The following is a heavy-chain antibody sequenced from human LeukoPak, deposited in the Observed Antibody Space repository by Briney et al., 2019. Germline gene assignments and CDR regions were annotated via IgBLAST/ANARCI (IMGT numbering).Heavy chain of an antibody. V-gene: IGHV3-23*01. D-gene: IGHD7-27*01. J-gene: IGHJ4*02. CDR2: ISGSGGST. Sequence: QSGGSLRLSCAASGFTFSSYAMSWVRQAPGKGLEWVSAISGSGGSTYYADSVKGRFTISRDNSKNTLYLQMNSLRAEDTAVYYCAKKGDVNWVTFFDYWGQGTLVTVSS. CDR3: AKKGDVNWVTFFDY. CDR1: GFTFSSYA.